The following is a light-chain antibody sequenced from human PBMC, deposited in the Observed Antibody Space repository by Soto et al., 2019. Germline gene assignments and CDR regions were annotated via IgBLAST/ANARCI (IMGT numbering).Light chain of an antibody. CDR3: QQYNKWPRT. CDR2: DAS. J-gene: IGKJ1*01. CDR1: QSVSSA. V-gene: IGKV3-15*01. Sequence: ETVMTQSPATRSVSPVERATLSFSASQSVSSALAWYQQKPGLPPRLLIYDASTRATGIPARFSGSGSGTDFTLTISSLQSQDFAVYYCQQYNKWPRTFGQGTKVDIK.